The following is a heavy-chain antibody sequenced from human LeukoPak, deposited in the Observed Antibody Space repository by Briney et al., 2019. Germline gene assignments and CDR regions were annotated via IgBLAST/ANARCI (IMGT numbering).Heavy chain of an antibody. CDR2: IRYDGSNK. CDR1: GFTFSGYG. Sequence: GGSLRLSCAASGFTFSGYGMPWVRQAPGKGLEWVAFIRYDGSNKYYADSVKGRFTISRDNSKNTLYLQMNSLRAEDTAVYYCASLYYGDYDYWGQGTLVTVSS. CDR3: ASLYYGDYDY. V-gene: IGHV3-30*02. J-gene: IGHJ4*02. D-gene: IGHD4-17*01.